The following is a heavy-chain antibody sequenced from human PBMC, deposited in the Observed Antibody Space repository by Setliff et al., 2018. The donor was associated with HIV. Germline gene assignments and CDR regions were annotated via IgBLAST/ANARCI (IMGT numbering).Heavy chain of an antibody. V-gene: IGHV4-39*01. CDR2: IYHSGIT. J-gene: IGHJ3*02. CDR3: ARSISLLRGPLGDVFDI. Sequence: PSETLSLTCTVSGGSISISSHYWGWIRQPPGKGLEWIGRIYHSGITYYNASLKSRVSISVDTSKNQFSVKLNSVTAADTAVYYCARSISLLRGPLGDVFDIWGQGTMVTVPS. D-gene: IGHD3-10*01. CDR1: GGSISISSHY.